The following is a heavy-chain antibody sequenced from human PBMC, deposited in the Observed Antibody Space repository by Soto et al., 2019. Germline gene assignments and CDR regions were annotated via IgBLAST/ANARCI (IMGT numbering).Heavy chain of an antibody. CDR1: GGSFSGYY. V-gene: IGHV4-34*01. CDR2: INHSGST. J-gene: IGHJ4*02. CDR3: ARGRGILTGYYGYYFDY. D-gene: IGHD3-9*01. Sequence: SETLSLTCTVHGGSFSGYYWSWIRQPPGKGLEWIGEINHSGSTNYNPSLKSRVTISVDTPRNHFSLKLSSVTAADTAVYYCARGRGILTGYYGYYFDYWGQGTLVTVSS.